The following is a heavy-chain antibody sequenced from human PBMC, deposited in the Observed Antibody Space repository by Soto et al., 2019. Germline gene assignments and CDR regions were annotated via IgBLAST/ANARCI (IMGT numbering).Heavy chain of an antibody. CDR1: GFTFSDHY. J-gene: IGHJ3*02. V-gene: IGHV3-72*01. Sequence: EVQLVESGGGLVQPGGSLRLSCAASGFTFSDHYMDWVRQAPGKGLEWVGRSRNKVNSYTTEYAASVKGRFTISRDDSKNSLYLQMSGLKPEDTAVYYCAREDRRDGDYVIGAYDIWGQGTMVTVSS. D-gene: IGHD4-17*01. CDR2: SRNKVNSYTT. CDR3: AREDRRDGDYVIGAYDI.